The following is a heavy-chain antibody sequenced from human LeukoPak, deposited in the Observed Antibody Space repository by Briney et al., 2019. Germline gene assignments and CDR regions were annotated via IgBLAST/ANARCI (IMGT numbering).Heavy chain of an antibody. CDR2: INSDGSST. D-gene: IGHD3-10*01. J-gene: IGHJ4*02. CDR1: GFTFSSYW. CDR3: ARKRFGEWDFDY. V-gene: IGHV3-74*01. Sequence: GGSLRLSCAASGFTFSSYWMHWVRQAPGKGLVWVSRINSDGSSTSYADSVKGRFTISRDNAKNTLYLQMNSLRAEDTAVYYCARKRFGEWDFDYWGQGTLVTVSS.